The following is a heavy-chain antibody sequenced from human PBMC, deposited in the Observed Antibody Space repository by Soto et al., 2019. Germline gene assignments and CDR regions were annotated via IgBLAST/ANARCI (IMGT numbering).Heavy chain of an antibody. CDR3: ARARLVQGVYYYYGMDV. D-gene: IGHD6-19*01. V-gene: IGHV3-30-3*01. CDR2: ISYDGSNK. Sequence: QVQLVESGGGVVQPGRSLRLSCAASGFTFSSYAMHWVRQAPGKGLEWVAVISYDGSNKYYADSVKGRFTISRDNSKNTLDLQMNSLRAEDTAVYYCARARLVQGVYYYYGMDVWGQGTTVTVSS. CDR1: GFTFSSYA. J-gene: IGHJ6*02.